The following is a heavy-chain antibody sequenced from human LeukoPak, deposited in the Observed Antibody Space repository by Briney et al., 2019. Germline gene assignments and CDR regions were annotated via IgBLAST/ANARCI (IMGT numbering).Heavy chain of an antibody. V-gene: IGHV3-23*01. D-gene: IGHD2-2*01. CDR2: ISGSGGST. CDR3: AKDIWKVEVPAAMLNWFDP. Sequence: GGSLRLSCAASGFTFSSYAMSWVRQAPGKGLEWVSAISGSGGSTYYADSVKGRFTISRDNSKNTLYLQMNSLRAEDTAVYYCAKDIWKVEVPAAMLNWFDPWGQGTLVTVSS. CDR1: GFTFSSYA. J-gene: IGHJ5*02.